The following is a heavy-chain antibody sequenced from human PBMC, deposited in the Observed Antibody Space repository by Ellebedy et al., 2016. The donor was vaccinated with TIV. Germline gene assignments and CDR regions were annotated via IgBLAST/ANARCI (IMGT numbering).Heavy chain of an antibody. D-gene: IGHD3-10*02. V-gene: IGHV3-66*01. CDR3: ARASFYDVDLSGWYFDL. CDR2: IYTDDST. J-gene: IGHJ2*01. CDR1: KFTVSYNY. Sequence: GRSLRLSCAASKFTVSYNYMNWVRQAPGKGPEWVSGIYTDDSTDYADSVKGRFTISRDNSKNTRYLQMNSLRTEDTAVYYCARASFYDVDLSGWYFDLWGRGTLITVSS.